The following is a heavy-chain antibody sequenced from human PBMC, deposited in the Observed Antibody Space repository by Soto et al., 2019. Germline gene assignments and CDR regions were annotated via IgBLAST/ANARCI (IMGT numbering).Heavy chain of an antibody. CDR2: MYYSETT. D-gene: IGHD6-13*01. V-gene: IGHV4-59*01. J-gene: IGHJ5*02. CDR3: ARANSSTWYKLEYKWFDP. CDR1: GXSINDYY. Sequence: LSLTFTVSGXSINDYYWSWIRQTPGKGLEWVGFMYYSETTKYNPSLKGRVNMSLDTSKNQVSLHLKSVTAADTAVYYCARANSSTWYKLEYKWFDPWGQGTLVTVSS.